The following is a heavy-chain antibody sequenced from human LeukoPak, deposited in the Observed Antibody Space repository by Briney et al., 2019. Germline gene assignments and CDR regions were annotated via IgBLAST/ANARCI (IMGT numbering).Heavy chain of an antibody. D-gene: IGHD3-10*01. Sequence: ASVKVSCKASGYTFTSYYMHWVRQASGQGLGWMGIINPSGGSTSYAQKFQGRVTMTRDTSTSTVYMELSSLRSEDTAVYYCARVIGSKFDPWGQGTLVTVSS. J-gene: IGHJ5*02. CDR2: INPSGGST. CDR3: ARVIGSKFDP. V-gene: IGHV1-46*01. CDR1: GYTFTSYY.